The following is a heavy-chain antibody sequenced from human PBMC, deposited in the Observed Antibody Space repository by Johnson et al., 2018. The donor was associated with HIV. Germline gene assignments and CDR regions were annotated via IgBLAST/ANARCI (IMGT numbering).Heavy chain of an antibody. CDR1: GFTVSASS. CDR3: ARSRGYYGTDAFDI. J-gene: IGHJ3*02. Sequence: EQLVESGGGLVQPGGSLRLSCAASGFTVSASSMIWVRQARGEGLKWVSLIYTGDSTSYADSVKGRFTISTDTSKNTLYLQMNSLRPEDTAVYYCARSRGYYGTDAFDIWGQGTMVTVSS. V-gene: IGHV3-66*02. D-gene: IGHD3-22*01. CDR2: IYTGDST.